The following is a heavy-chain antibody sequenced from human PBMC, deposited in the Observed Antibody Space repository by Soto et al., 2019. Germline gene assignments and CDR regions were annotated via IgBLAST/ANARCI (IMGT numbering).Heavy chain of an antibody. CDR1: GYSFTSYW. J-gene: IGHJ4*02. D-gene: IGHD3-22*01. CDR2: IYPGDSDT. V-gene: IGHV5-51*01. Sequence: GEALKSSCKGSGYSFTSYWIGWVRQMPGKGLEWMGIIYPGDSDTRYSPSFQGQVTISADKSISTAYLQWSSLKASDTAMYYCAMDYHDTRGYFDYWGQGTLVTVSS. CDR3: AMDYHDTRGYFDY.